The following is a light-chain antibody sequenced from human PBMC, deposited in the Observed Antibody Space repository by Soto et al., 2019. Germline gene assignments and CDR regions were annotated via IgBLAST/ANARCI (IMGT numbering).Light chain of an antibody. V-gene: IGKV3-20*01. CDR2: GAS. CDR1: QSISNNY. CDR3: QQYGSSPNT. Sequence: EIVLTQSPGTLSLSPGERATLSCRASQSISNNYLAWYQQKPGQASRLLIYGASTRATGIPDRFSGSGSGTDFTLTIGRLEPVDFAVYYCQQYGSSPNTFGQGAKLEIK. J-gene: IGKJ2*01.